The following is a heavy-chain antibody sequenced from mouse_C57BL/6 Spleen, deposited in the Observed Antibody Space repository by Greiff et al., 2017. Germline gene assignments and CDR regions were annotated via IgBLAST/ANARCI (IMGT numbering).Heavy chain of an antibody. CDR3: ARGGYGSSHWYFDV. Sequence: VQLQQPGTELVKPGASVKLSCKASGYTFTSYWMHWVKQRPGQGLEWIGNINPSNGGTNYNEKFKSKATLTVDKSSSTAYMQLSSLTSEDSAVYYCARGGYGSSHWYFDVWGTGTTVTVSS. D-gene: IGHD1-1*01. CDR1: GYTFTSYW. V-gene: IGHV1-53*01. CDR2: INPSNGGT. J-gene: IGHJ1*03.